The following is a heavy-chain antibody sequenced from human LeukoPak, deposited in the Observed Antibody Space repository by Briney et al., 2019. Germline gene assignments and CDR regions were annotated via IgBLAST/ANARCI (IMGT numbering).Heavy chain of an antibody. Sequence: PGGSLRLSCAASGFIFSCCGMHWVRQAPGKGLEWVALISFDGSNEYYADSVKGRFTISRDNSKNTLYLQMNSLRTEDMAVYYCAGSGISVSWTGMDVWGQGTTVTVSS. D-gene: IGHD1-14*01. CDR2: ISFDGSNE. V-gene: IGHV3-30*03. CDR3: AGSGISVSWTGMDV. J-gene: IGHJ6*02. CDR1: GFIFSCCG.